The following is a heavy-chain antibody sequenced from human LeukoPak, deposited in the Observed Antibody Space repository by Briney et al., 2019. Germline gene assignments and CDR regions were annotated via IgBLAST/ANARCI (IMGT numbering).Heavy chain of an antibody. CDR2: INPSGGST. CDR1: GYTFTSYY. J-gene: IGHJ5*02. V-gene: IGHV1-46*01. D-gene: IGHD3-22*01. Sequence: ASVKVSCKASGYTFTSYYMHWVRQAPGQGLEWMGIINPSGGSTSYAQKFQGRVTMTRDTSTSTVCMELSSLRSEDTAVYYCARDQGRNYYDSSGYYQGDWFDPWGQGTLVTVSS. CDR3: ARDQGRNYYDSSGYYQGDWFDP.